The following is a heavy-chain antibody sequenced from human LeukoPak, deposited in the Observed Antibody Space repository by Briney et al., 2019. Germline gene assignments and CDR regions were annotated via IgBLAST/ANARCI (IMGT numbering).Heavy chain of an antibody. D-gene: IGHD5-24*01. CDR2: AQDGGYT. CDR1: GGSISYHR. V-gene: IGHV4-59*11. CDR3: ASNMEMATILPIQH. Sequence: PSETLSLTCTVSGGSISYHRWTWIRQPPGGGLEWIGYAQDGGYTSGNRSLKSRVTVSVDTATNQVSLTLTSVTPADTAVYYCASNMEMATILPIQHWGQGTLVTVSS. J-gene: IGHJ1*01.